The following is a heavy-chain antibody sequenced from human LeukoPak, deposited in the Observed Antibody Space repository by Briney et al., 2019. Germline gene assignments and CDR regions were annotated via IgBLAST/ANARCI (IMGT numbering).Heavy chain of an antibody. CDR2: IYYSGST. V-gene: IGHV4-30-4*08. J-gene: IGHJ4*02. D-gene: IGHD2-2*01. Sequence: SQTLSLTCTVSGGSISSGDYYWSWIRQPPGKGLEWIGYIYYSGSTYYNPSLKSRFTISVDTSKTQFSLKLSSVTAADTAVYYCARGFTIVPAVFDSWGQGTLVIVSS. CDR3: ARGFTIVPAVFDS. CDR1: GGSISSGDYY.